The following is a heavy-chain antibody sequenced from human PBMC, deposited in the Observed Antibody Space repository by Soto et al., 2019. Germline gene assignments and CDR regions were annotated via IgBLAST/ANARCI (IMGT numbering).Heavy chain of an antibody. CDR2: IIPIFGTA. J-gene: IGHJ6*02. CDR1: GGTFSSYA. V-gene: IGHV1-69*13. CDR3: ARLRISSWPYFYYYYGMDV. D-gene: IGHD6-13*01. Sequence: SVKVSCKASGGTFSSYAISWVRQAPGQGLEWMGGIIPIFGTANYAQKFQGRVTITADESTSTAHMELSSLRSEDTAVYYCARLRISSWPYFYYYYGMDVWGQGTTVTVSS.